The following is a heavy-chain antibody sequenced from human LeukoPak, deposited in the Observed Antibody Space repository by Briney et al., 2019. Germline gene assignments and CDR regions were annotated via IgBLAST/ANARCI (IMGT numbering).Heavy chain of an antibody. CDR2: ISSGRPTI. D-gene: IGHD6-6*01. CDR1: GFTFSSYG. CDR3: ARGGAARPDY. V-gene: IGHV3-48*04. Sequence: PGGSLRLSCTASGFTFSSYGMNWVRQAPGTGLQWVSYISSGRPTINYADSVRGRFTVSRDNAKSTLYLQMNNLRVEETAVYYCARGGAARPDYWGQGTLVTVSS. J-gene: IGHJ4*02.